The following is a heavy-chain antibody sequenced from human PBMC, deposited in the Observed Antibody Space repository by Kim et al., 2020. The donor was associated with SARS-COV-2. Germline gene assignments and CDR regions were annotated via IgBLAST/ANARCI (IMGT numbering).Heavy chain of an antibody. CDR2: IYSGGSST. J-gene: IGHJ5*02. Sequence: GGSLRLSCAASGFTFSSYAMSWVRQAPGKGLEWVSVIYSGGSSTYYADSVKGRFTISRDNSKNTLYLQMNSLRAEDTAVYYCAKDGLILGWFDPWGQGTLVTVSS. D-gene: IGHD2-21*02. CDR3: AKDGLILGWFDP. CDR1: GFTFSSYA. V-gene: IGHV3-23*03.